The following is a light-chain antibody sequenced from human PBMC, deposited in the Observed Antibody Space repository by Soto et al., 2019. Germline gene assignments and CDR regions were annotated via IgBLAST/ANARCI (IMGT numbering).Light chain of an antibody. Sequence: QSAPTQPASVSGSPGQSITIPCSGTASDVRTHKPVSWYQQHPGKAPKLIIYEGTKRPSGVSDRFSASKSGNTASLTISGLQTEVEAHYYCCSYAGTWVFGGGTKLTVL. CDR1: ASDVRTHKP. J-gene: IGLJ3*02. V-gene: IGLV2-23*01. CDR3: CSYAGTWV. CDR2: EGT.